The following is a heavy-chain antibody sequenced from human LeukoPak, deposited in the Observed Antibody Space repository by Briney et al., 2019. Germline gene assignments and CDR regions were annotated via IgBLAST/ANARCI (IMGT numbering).Heavy chain of an antibody. CDR3: ARDRLHYDSLTGYPAD. CDR2: ISGSDGGT. D-gene: IGHD3-9*01. CDR1: GFTFSSYA. J-gene: IGHJ4*02. V-gene: IGHV3-23*01. Sequence: PGGSLRLSCAASGFTFSSYAMSWVRQAPGKGLEWVSGISGSDGGTYYADSVKGRFTISRDKSKNTLYLQMNSLRAEDTAVYYCARDRLHYDSLTGYPADWGQGTLVTVSS.